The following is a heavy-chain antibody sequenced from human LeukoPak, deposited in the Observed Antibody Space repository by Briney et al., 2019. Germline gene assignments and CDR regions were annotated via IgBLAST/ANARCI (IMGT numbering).Heavy chain of an antibody. CDR1: GGSISSSSYY. CDR3: ARRVTTMVRGVIISYYYYYYMDV. Sequence: PSETLSLTCTVSGGSISSSSYYWGWIRQPPGKGLEWIGEINHSGSTNYNPSLKSRVTISVDTSKNQFSLKLSSVTAADTAVYYCARRVTTMVRGVIISYYYYYYMDVWGKGTTVTISS. J-gene: IGHJ6*03. V-gene: IGHV4-39*07. D-gene: IGHD3-10*01. CDR2: INHSGST.